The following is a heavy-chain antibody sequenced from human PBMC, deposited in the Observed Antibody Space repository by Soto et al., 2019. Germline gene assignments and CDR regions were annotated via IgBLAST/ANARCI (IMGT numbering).Heavy chain of an antibody. CDR1: GFTFNTYA. CDR2: ISGGGNT. Sequence: EVQLLESGGGLVQPGGSLRLSCAASGFTFNTYAMSWVRQAPGKGLEWVSAISGGGNTYYADSVKGRFAISRDNSKNTLYLQMNSLRAEDTAVYYCAKDGLPNNSRWDWCDPWGQGTLVTVSS. D-gene: IGHD6-13*01. CDR3: AKDGLPNNSRWDWCDP. J-gene: IGHJ5*02. V-gene: IGHV3-23*01.